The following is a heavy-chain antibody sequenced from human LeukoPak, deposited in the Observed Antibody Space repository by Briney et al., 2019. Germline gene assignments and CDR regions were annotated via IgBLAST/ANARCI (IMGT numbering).Heavy chain of an antibody. V-gene: IGHV3-30*02. CDR2: IRYDGSNK. J-gene: IGHJ6*03. Sequence: PGGSLRLSCAASGFTFSSYGMHWVRQAPGKGLEWVAFIRYDGSNKYYADSVKGRFTISRDNSKNTLYLQMNSLRAEDTAVYYCAKDGPNDYYDSSGYYYYYYYMDVWGKGTTVTVSS. CDR1: GFTFSSYG. D-gene: IGHD3-22*01. CDR3: AKDGPNDYYDSSGYYYYYYYMDV.